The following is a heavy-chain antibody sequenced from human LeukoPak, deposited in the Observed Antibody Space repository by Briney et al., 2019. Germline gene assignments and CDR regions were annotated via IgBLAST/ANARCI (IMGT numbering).Heavy chain of an antibody. D-gene: IGHD3-22*01. V-gene: IGHV4-34*01. J-gene: IGHJ4*02. CDR1: GGSFSGYY. CDR2: INHRGST. CDR3: ARDGSGYPLDY. Sequence: SETLSLTCAVYGGSFSGYYWSWIRQPPGKGLEWIGEINHRGSTNYNPSLKSRVTISVDTSKNQFSLKLSSVTAADTAVYYCARDGSGYPLDYWGQGTLVTVPS.